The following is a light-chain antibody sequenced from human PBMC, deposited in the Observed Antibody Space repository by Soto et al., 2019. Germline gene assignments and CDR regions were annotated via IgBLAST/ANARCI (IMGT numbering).Light chain of an antibody. J-gene: IGKJ1*01. V-gene: IGKV3-11*01. CDR3: QQRSNWRT. CDR1: QSVSSY. Sequence: EIVLTQSPATLSLSPGERATLSCRASQSVSSYLAWYQQKPGQAPRLLIYDASNRATGIPARFSGSGSGTDFTLTISSLEPEDFAVYYCQQRSNWRTFGQGTKGEIK. CDR2: DAS.